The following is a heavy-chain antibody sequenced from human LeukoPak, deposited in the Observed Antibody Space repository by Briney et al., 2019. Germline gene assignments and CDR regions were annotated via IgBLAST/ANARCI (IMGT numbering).Heavy chain of an antibody. J-gene: IGHJ4*02. V-gene: IGHV3-30*01. D-gene: IGHD2-8*01. CDR3: ARDYCTNGVCYTGGPKGSDY. CDR1: GFTFSSYA. Sequence: PGRSLRLSCAASGFTFSSYAMHWVRQAPGKGLEWVAVISYDGSNKYYADSVKGRFTISRDNSKNTLNLQMNSLRAEDTAVYYCARDYCTNGVCYTGGPKGSDYWGQGTLVTVSS. CDR2: ISYDGSNK.